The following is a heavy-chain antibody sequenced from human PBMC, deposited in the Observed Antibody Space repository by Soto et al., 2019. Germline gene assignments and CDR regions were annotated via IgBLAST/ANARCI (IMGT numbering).Heavy chain of an antibody. CDR2: IWYDGSNK. CDR1: GFTFSSYG. Sequence: GGSLRLSCAASGFTFSSYGMHWVRQAPGKGLEWVAVIWYDGSNKYYADSVKGRFTISRDNSKNTLYLQMNSLRAEDTAVYYCAREKGARYYYYYYYMDVWGKGTTVTVSS. J-gene: IGHJ6*03. V-gene: IGHV3-33*01. CDR3: AREKGARYYYYYYYMDV.